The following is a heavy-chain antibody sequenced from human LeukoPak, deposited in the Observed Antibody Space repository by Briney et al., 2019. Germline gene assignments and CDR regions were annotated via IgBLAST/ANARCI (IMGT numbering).Heavy chain of an antibody. CDR1: GFTFDNYA. CDR3: AKNRNLGGSSPDYFYS. Sequence: GGSLRLSCAASGFTFDNYAMSWVRQAPGKGLEWVSGISPRGTRTYYADSVKGRFTISRDNSKNTLFLQMNSLRGEDTALYFRAKNRNLGGSSPDYFYSWGQGTLVTVSS. CDR2: ISPRGTRT. D-gene: IGHD2-15*01. J-gene: IGHJ4*02. V-gene: IGHV3-23*01.